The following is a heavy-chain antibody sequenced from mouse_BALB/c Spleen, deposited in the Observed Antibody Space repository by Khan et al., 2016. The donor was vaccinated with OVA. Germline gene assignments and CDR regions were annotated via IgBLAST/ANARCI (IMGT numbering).Heavy chain of an antibody. D-gene: IGHD1-1*01. Sequence: EVKLLESGPGLVTPSQSLSLTCTVTDYSITSDYAWNWIRQFPGNKLEWMGYISSSGTTSSNPSLKSRISITRDTSKNQFFLQLKSVTTEDTATFYGARSPYYFYGYAMDYWGRGTSVTVSS. V-gene: IGHV3-2*02. J-gene: IGHJ4*01. CDR1: DYSITSDYA. CDR2: ISSSGTT. CDR3: ARSPYYFYGYAMDY.